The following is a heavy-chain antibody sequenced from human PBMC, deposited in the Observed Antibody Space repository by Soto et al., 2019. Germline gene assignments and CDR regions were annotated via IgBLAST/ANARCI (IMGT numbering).Heavy chain of an antibody. J-gene: IGHJ2*01. V-gene: IGHV4-39*01. D-gene: IGHD3-22*01. CDR1: GGSISTSSYY. CDR2: IYSSGST. CDR3: ATQAWGYYFDSSGYFHL. Sequence: QLQLQESGPGLVKPSGTLVLTWTVSGGSISTSSYYWGWIRQPPGKVLEWIGNIYSSGSTYFNPSLRSRVTITEDTSTNQFTLQLSSVTAADTAVFYCATQAWGYYFDSSGYFHLWGRGTMVAVPS.